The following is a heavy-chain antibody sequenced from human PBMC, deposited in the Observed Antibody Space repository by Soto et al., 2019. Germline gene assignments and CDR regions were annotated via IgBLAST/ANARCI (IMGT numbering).Heavy chain of an antibody. V-gene: IGHV2-5*02. D-gene: IGHD1-1*01. Sequence: QITLKESGHTLVKRTQTLTLTCTFSGFSFSDNGVGVGWIRQPPVKPLEGLALIYWDDAKIYSPSLKTRLTNTMNTSTNQVLLTMTNVDPVVTATYYSARRLSWTAFDIWGQGTMVTVSS. J-gene: IGHJ3*02. CDR2: IYWDDAK. CDR1: GFSFSDNGVG. CDR3: ARRLSWTAFDI.